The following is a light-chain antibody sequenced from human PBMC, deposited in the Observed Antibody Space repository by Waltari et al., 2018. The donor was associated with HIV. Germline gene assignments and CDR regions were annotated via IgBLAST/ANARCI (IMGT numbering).Light chain of an antibody. CDR2: GAS. CDR1: QSVSSN. J-gene: IGKJ1*01. V-gene: IGKV3-15*01. CDR3: QQYNKWPPT. Sequence: EKVMTQSPATLSVSPGERATLSCRASQSVSSNLAWYQQKPGQAPRLLSYGASTRATGIPARFSGSGSGTEFTLTISSLQSEDFAVYYCQQYNKWPPTFGQGTKVEIK.